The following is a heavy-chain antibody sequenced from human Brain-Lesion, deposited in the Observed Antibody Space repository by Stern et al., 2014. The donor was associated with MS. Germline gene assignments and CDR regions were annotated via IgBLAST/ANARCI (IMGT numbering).Heavy chain of an antibody. J-gene: IGHJ4*02. D-gene: IGHD3-22*01. V-gene: IGHV4-30-4*01. CDR1: GDSISSGDNY. Sequence: QMPLQESGPGLVKPSQTLSLTCNVSGDSISSGDNYWSWIRQSPGKGLEWLGYIYYIGSTFYNPSLKSRVTISVDTSQNQFSLRLSSVTAADTAVYYCARGESSRYYYYFDYWGQGTLVTVSS. CDR3: ARGESSRYYYYFDY. CDR2: IYYIGST.